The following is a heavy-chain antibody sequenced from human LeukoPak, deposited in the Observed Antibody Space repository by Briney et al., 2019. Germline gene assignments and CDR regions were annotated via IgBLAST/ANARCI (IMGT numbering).Heavy chain of an antibody. J-gene: IGHJ4*02. Sequence: ASVKVSCKASGYTFTSYGISWVRQAPGQGLEWMGWISAYNGSTNYAQKLQGRVTMTTDTSTSTAYMELRSLRSDDTAVYYCARDLRYSSGWYYFDYWGQGTLVTVSS. D-gene: IGHD6-19*01. CDR1: GYTFTSYG. CDR3: ARDLRYSSGWYYFDY. CDR2: ISAYNGST. V-gene: IGHV1-18*01.